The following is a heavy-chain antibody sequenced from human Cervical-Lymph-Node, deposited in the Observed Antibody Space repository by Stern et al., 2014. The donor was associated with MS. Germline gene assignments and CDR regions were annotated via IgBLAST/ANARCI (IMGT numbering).Heavy chain of an antibody. Sequence: QAQLVQSGSEVRKPGSSVNVTCKASGGTFRNFAVNWARQAPGQGLEWVGGIIRVFGTPTYAQKFQGRVTIISDESTNTVYVEMSSLTTDDTATYFCASAHPATRRGYKGMNVWGQGTTIVVSS. CDR3: ASAHPATRRGYKGMNV. J-gene: IGHJ6*02. D-gene: IGHD2-2*01. CDR2: IIRVFGTP. CDR1: GGTFRNFA. V-gene: IGHV1-69*05.